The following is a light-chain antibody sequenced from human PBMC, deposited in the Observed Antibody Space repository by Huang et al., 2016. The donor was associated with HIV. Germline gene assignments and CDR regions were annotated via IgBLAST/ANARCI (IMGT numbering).Light chain of an antibody. CDR2: GAS. Sequence: EIVLTQSPGTLSLSPGESATLSCRASQSISSSYVAWFQQLRGQAPRLLICGASIRASGIPDRVSGSGSGTDFTLTINRLEPEDFAVYSCQQYGASPYTFGQGTKLHIK. CDR3: QQYGASPYT. V-gene: IGKV3-20*01. J-gene: IGKJ2*01. CDR1: QSISSSY.